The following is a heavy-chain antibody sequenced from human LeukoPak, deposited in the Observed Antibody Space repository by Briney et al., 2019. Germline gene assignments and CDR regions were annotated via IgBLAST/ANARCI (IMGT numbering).Heavy chain of an antibody. J-gene: IGHJ4*02. Sequence: SETLSLTCAVYGGSFSGYYWSWIRQPPGKGLEWIGEVNHSGSTNYNPSLKSGVTISVDTSKNKFSLKLSSVTAADTAVYYCARGRNDAKNWGSYRHCYFDYWGQGTLVTVSS. D-gene: IGHD3-16*02. CDR3: ARGRNDAKNWGSYRHCYFDY. V-gene: IGHV4-34*01. CDR1: GGSFSGYY. CDR2: VNHSGST.